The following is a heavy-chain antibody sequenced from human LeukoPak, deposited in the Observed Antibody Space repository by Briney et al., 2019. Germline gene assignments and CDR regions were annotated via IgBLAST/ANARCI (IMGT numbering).Heavy chain of an antibody. J-gene: IGHJ6*03. CDR1: GFTFSSYS. D-gene: IGHD3-16*02. CDR3: ARVSYQAPSMDV. Sequence: GGSLRLSCAASGFTFSSYSMNWVRQAPGKGLEWVSSISSSSSYIYYADSVKGRFTISRDNAKNSLYLQMNSLRAEDTAVYYCARVSYQAPSMDVWGKGTTVTVSS. CDR2: ISSSSSYI. V-gene: IGHV3-21*01.